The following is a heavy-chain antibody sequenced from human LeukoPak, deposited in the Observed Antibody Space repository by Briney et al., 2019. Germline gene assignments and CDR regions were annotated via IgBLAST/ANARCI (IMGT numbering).Heavy chain of an antibody. CDR2: IANSGGST. J-gene: IGHJ4*02. D-gene: IGHD6-13*01. CDR3: ANGPYSSTWYGHDY. Sequence: GGSLRLSCAASGVTFRNYWMTWVRQAPGKGLEWVSTIANSGGSTYYADSVKGRFTISRDNSKSTLYLQMNSLRAEDTAVYFCANGPYSSTWYGHDYWGQGTLVTVSS. CDR1: GVTFRNYW. V-gene: IGHV3-23*01.